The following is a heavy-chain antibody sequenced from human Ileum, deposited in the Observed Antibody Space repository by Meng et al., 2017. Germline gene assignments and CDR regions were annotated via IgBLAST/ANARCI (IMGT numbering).Heavy chain of an antibody. D-gene: IGHD1-26*01. CDR3: AREWSGSYRHFDY. J-gene: IGHJ4*02. CDR2: IHHSGST. Sequence: AQLEHSAPRLLKPSGPLSLTCAVPGGSISTSDWWSWVRQPPGKGLEGIGEIHHSGSTNYNPSLKSRVTISVDKSKNQFSLKLNSVTAADTAVYYCAREWSGSYRHFDYWGQGTLVTVSS. CDR1: GGSISTSDW. V-gene: IGHV4-4*02.